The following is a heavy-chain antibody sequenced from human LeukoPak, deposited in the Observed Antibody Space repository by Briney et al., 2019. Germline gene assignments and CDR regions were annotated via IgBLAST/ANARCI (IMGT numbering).Heavy chain of an antibody. D-gene: IGHD2-2*03. CDR1: GFTFTTYA. V-gene: IGHV3-23*01. CDR3: AKSTFGMDSYI. CDR2: ISGSGGST. J-gene: IGHJ3*01. Sequence: PGGSLRLSCAASGFTFTTYAMTWVRQAPGKGLEWVSAISGSGGSTYYADSVKGRFTISRDNSKNTLYLQMNGLRAEDTAVYYCAKSTFGMDSYIWGQGTMVTVSS.